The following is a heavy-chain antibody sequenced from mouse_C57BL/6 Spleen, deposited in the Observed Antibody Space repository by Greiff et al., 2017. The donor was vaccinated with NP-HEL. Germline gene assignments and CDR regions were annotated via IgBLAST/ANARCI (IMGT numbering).Heavy chain of an antibody. V-gene: IGHV3-6*01. CDR3: ASEEGFAY. J-gene: IGHJ3*01. CDR2: ISYDGSN. CDR1: GYSITSGYY. Sequence: EVKLQESGPGLVKPSQSLSLTCSVTGYSITSGYYWNWIRQFPGNKLEWMGYISYDGSNNYNPSLKNRISITRDTSKNQFFLKLNSVTTEDTATYYCASEEGFAYWGQGTLVTVSA.